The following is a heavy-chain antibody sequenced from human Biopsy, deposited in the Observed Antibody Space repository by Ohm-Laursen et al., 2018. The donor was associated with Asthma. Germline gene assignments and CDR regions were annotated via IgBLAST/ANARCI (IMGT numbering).Heavy chain of an antibody. CDR1: GGSVSTGSYY. CDR3: ARSAKTIFGVVMGSYYYGMDV. CDR2: IYYTGSD. J-gene: IGHJ6*02. D-gene: IGHD3-3*01. V-gene: IGHV4-61*01. Sequence: SQTLSLTCTVSGGSVSTGSYYWSWIRQPPGKGLEWLGYIYYTGSDNYNPSLKSRVTISVDTSKNQFSLKLSSVTAADTAVYYCARSAKTIFGVVMGSYYYGMDVWGQGTTVTVSS.